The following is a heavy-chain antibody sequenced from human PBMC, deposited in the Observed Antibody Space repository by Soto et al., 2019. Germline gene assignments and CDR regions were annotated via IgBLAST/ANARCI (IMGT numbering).Heavy chain of an antibody. D-gene: IGHD3-16*01. CDR3: ARWGTTRGLDV. CDR1: GFTFRSYV. V-gene: IGHV3-33*05. J-gene: IGHJ4*02. CDR2: TSSDGSDN. Sequence: QVQLVESGGGVVQPGTSLRLSCVGSGFTFRSYVIHWVRQAPGKGLEWVALTSSDGSDNFYVDSLKGRFTTSRDNSRNTVELKMDSLRLEDTSLYYCARWGTTRGLDVWGQGTLVSVSS.